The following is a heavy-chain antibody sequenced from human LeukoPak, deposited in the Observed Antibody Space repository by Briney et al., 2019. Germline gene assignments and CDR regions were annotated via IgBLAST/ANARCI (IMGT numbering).Heavy chain of an antibody. D-gene: IGHD3-16*01. CDR2: ISAYNGNT. J-gene: IGHJ6*02. Sequence: ASVKVSCKASGYTFTSYGISWVRQAPGQGLEWMGWISAYNGNTNYAQKFQGRVTMTTDTSTSTAYMELRSLRSDDTAVYYCASIGGDPYGRDYYYGMDVWGQGTTVTVSS. V-gene: IGHV1-18*01. CDR3: ASIGGDPYGRDYYYGMDV. CDR1: GYTFTSYG.